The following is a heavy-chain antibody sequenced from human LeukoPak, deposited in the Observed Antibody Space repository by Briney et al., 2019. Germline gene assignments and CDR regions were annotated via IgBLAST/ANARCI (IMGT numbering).Heavy chain of an antibody. J-gene: IGHJ6*02. CDR2: INHSGST. Sequence: SETLSLTCTVSGGSISSGGYCWSWIRQPPGKGLEWIGEINHSGSTNYNPSLKSRVTISVDTSKNQFSLKLSSVTAADTAVYYCARGLYCSSTSCYYYGMDVWGQGTTVTVSS. CDR3: ARGLYCSSTSCYYYGMDV. D-gene: IGHD2-2*01. CDR1: GGSISSGGYC. V-gene: IGHV4-30-2*01.